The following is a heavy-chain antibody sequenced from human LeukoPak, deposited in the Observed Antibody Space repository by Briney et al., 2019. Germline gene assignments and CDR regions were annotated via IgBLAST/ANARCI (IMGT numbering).Heavy chain of an antibody. CDR3: ARTSGYPYNFDN. D-gene: IGHD3-22*01. J-gene: IGHJ4*02. CDR2: IYSGGAT. V-gene: IGHV3-53*01. Sequence: PGGSLRLSCAASGFTVSRNYMTWVRQAPGKGLEWVSVIYSGGATYYADSVKGRFTISRDNSKNTLYLQMNSLRAEDMAVYYCARTSGYPYNFDNWGQGTLVTVSS. CDR1: GFTVSRNY.